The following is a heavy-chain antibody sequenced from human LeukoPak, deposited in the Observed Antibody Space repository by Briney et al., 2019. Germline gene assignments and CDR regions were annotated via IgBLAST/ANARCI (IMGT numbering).Heavy chain of an antibody. D-gene: IGHD6-19*01. CDR1: GGSLSSGSYY. CDR3: ARVAAVAHFDY. CDR2: IYYSGST. Sequence: SETLSLTCTVSGGSLSSGSYYCSWIRQPPGRGLEWIGYIYYSGSTNYNPSLKSRVTISVDTSKNQFSLKLSSVTAADTAVYYCARVAAVAHFDYWGQGTLVTVSS. V-gene: IGHV4-61*01. J-gene: IGHJ4*02.